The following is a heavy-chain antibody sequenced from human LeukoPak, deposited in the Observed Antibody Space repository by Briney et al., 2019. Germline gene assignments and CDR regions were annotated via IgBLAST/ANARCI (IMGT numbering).Heavy chain of an antibody. Sequence: SETLSLTCTVSGGSISSYYWSWIRQPAGKGLEWIGRIYTSGSTNHNPSLKSRVTMSVDTSKNQFSLRLSSVTAADTAVYYCARGQGYCSSTSCFLWFDPWGQGTLVTVSS. CDR3: ARGQGYCSSTSCFLWFDP. D-gene: IGHD2-2*01. CDR2: IYTSGST. V-gene: IGHV4-4*07. J-gene: IGHJ5*02. CDR1: GGSISSYY.